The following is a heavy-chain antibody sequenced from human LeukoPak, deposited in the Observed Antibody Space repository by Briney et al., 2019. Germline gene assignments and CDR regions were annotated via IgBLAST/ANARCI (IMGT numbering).Heavy chain of an antibody. CDR2: IFPSGGEI. J-gene: IGHJ4*02. CDR1: GFTFSTFA. D-gene: IGHD2/OR15-2a*01. V-gene: IGHV3-23*01. CDR3: ATYRQVLLPFES. Sequence: GGSLRLSCEASGFTFSTFAMIWVRQPPGKGLEWISSIFPSGGEIHYADSVRGRFTISRDNSKSTLSLQMNSLRAEDTAIYYCATYRQVLLPFESWGQGTLVTVSS.